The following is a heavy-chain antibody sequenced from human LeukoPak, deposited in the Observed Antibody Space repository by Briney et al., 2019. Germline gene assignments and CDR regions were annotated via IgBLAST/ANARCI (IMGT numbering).Heavy chain of an antibody. CDR3: ARDPAVAGRFDY. CDR1: GGSISGYY. J-gene: IGHJ4*02. Sequence: SETLSLTCTVPGGSISGYYWSWIRQPAGKGLEWIGRIYSSGSTNYNPSLKSRVTMSVDTSKNQVSLKFSSVTAADTAVYYCARDPAVAGRFDYWGQGTLVTVSS. D-gene: IGHD6-19*01. CDR2: IYSSGST. V-gene: IGHV4-4*07.